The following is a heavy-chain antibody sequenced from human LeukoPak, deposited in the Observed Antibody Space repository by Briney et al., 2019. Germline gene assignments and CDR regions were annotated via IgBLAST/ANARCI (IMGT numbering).Heavy chain of an antibody. V-gene: IGHV1-69*13. Sequence: SVKVSCKASGYTFTGYYMHWVRQAPGQGLEWMGGIIPIFGTANYAQKFQGRVTTTADESTSTAYMELSSLRSEDTAVYYCAGSGSHDSSGYKEYYFDYWGQGTLVTVSS. D-gene: IGHD3-22*01. CDR3: AGSGSHDSSGYKEYYFDY. J-gene: IGHJ4*02. CDR1: GYTFTGYY. CDR2: IIPIFGTA.